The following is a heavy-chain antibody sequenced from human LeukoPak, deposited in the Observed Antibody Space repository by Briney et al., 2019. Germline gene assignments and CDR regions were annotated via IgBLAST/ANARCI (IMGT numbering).Heavy chain of an antibody. CDR3: ARGPPLFGEHYYYYVMDV. D-gene: IGHD3-10*01. J-gene: IGHJ6*02. V-gene: IGHV3-66*02. CDR2: IYSGGST. CDR1: GFTVSSNC. Sequence: GGSLSLSCAASGFTVSSNCMSWVRQAPGKGLEWVSVIYSGGSTYYADSVKGRFTISRDNSKNTLYLQMNSLRAEDTAVYYCARGPPLFGEHYYYYVMDVWGQGTTVTVSS.